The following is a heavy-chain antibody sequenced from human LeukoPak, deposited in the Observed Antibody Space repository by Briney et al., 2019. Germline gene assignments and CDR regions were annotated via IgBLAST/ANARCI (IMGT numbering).Heavy chain of an antibody. Sequence: SETLSLTCTVSGGSISSYYWSWLRQPPGKGREGIGYIYTSGSTKYSPSLKRRVTISVETSKKQFSLKLSSVTAADTAVYYCASNSGSYYRYWGQGTLVTVSS. CDR2: IYTSGST. CDR1: GGSISSYY. V-gene: IGHV4-4*09. CDR3: ASNSGSYYRY. D-gene: IGHD1-26*01. J-gene: IGHJ4*02.